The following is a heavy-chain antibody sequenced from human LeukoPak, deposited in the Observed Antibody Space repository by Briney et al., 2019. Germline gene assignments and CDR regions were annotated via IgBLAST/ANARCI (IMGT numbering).Heavy chain of an antibody. J-gene: IGHJ3*02. CDR2: VQYDGSNE. Sequence: GGSLRLSCAASGFTFSSFGMNWVRQAPGKGLEWVAYVQYDGSNEQYADSVKGRFSISRDNSKNTLYLQMNSLRAEDTAVYYCAKNVAARPTDAFDIWGQGTMVTVSS. V-gene: IGHV3-30*02. CDR3: AKNVAARPTDAFDI. CDR1: GFTFSSFG. D-gene: IGHD6-6*01.